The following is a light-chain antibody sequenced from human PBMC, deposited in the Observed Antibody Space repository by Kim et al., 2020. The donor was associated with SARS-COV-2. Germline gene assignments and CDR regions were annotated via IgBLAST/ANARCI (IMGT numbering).Light chain of an antibody. CDR1: QDIGND. CDR2: PAT. CDR3: LQDYTYPWT. V-gene: IGKV1-6*01. J-gene: IGKJ1*01. Sequence: ASVGDRVTITCRASQDIGNDLGSYQQKVGMAPQLVVYPATSLQSGAPSRFSGSGSGTDFTLTIDSLQPEDFATYYCLQDYTYPWTFGQGTKVDIK.